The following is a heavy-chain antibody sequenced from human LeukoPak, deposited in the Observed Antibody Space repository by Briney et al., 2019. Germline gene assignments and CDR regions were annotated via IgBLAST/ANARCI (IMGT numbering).Heavy chain of an antibody. Sequence: GESLKISCKGSGYSFTSYWIGWVRQLPGKGLEWMGIIYPGDSDTRYSPSFQGQVTISADKSISTAYLQWSSLKASDTAMYYCARHIAARRDAFDIWGQGTMVTVSS. V-gene: IGHV5-51*01. J-gene: IGHJ3*02. CDR2: IYPGDSDT. CDR3: ARHIAARRDAFDI. D-gene: IGHD6-6*01. CDR1: GYSFTSYW.